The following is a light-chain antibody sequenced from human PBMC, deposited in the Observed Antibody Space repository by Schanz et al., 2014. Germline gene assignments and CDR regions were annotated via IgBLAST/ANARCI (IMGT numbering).Light chain of an antibody. CDR3: V. CDR2: DVS. J-gene: IGLJ3*02. V-gene: IGLV2-11*01. Sequence: QSVLTQPRSVSGSPGQSVTISCAGTSSDVGGHNYVSWYQQHPGKAPKLIIYDVSVRPSGVPDRFSGSKSVNTASLTISGLQAEDEADYSWVFGGGTKLTVL. CDR1: SSDVGGHNY.